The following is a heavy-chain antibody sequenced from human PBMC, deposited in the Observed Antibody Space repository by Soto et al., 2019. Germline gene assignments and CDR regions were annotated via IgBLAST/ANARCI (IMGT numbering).Heavy chain of an antibody. CDR3: ATYYYGDGPLAAFDI. CDR2: IYYSGST. D-gene: IGHD3-10*01. Sequence: SETLSLTCTVSGGSISSYYWSWIRQPPGKGLEWIGYIYYSGSTNYNPYLKSRVTISVDTSKNQFSLKLSSVTAADTAVYYCATYYYGDGPLAAFDIWGQGTMVTVSS. J-gene: IGHJ3*02. V-gene: IGHV4-59*01. CDR1: GGSISSYY.